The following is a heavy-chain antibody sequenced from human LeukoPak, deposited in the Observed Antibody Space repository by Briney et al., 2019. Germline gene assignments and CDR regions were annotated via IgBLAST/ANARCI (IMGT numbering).Heavy chain of an antibody. V-gene: IGHV3-30*02. Sequence: PGGSLRLSCAASGFTFRTYWMSWVRQAPGKGLEWVAFIRYDGSKKYSTDSVKGRFTISRDNSKTTLYLQMNSLRAEDTAVYYCAKDYNRASYYGSGFDSWGQGTLVTVSS. CDR3: AKDYNRASYYGSGFDS. CDR2: IRYDGSKK. D-gene: IGHD3-10*01. J-gene: IGHJ4*02. CDR1: GFTFRTYW.